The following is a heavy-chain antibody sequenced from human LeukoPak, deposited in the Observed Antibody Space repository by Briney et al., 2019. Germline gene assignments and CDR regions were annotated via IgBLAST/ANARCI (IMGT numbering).Heavy chain of an antibody. CDR3: AREPSGTLDY. D-gene: IGHD1-26*01. Sequence: SETLSLTCTVSGGSMNNNNYYWGWIRQPPGKGLEWIGSIHHSGSTYYNPSLKSRVTISVDTSKNQFSLKLSSVTAADTAVYYCAREPSGTLDYWGQGTLVTVSS. CDR1: GGSMNNNNYY. CDR2: IHHSGST. J-gene: IGHJ4*02. V-gene: IGHV4-39*07.